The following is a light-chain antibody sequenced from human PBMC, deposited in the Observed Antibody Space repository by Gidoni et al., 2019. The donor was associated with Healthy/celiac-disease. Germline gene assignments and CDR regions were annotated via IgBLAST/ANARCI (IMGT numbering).Light chain of an antibody. CDR2: AAS. V-gene: IGKV1-27*01. J-gene: IGKJ1*01. CDR1: QGISNY. CDR3: QKYNSAPRT. Sequence: DIQMTQSPSSLSASVGDRVTITCRASQGISNYLAWYQQKPGKVPKPLIYAASTLQSGVPSRFSGSGSGTDFTPTISSLQPEDVATYYCQKYNSAPRTFGQGTKVEIK.